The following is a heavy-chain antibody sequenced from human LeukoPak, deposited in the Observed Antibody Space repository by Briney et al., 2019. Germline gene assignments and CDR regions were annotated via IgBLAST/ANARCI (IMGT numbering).Heavy chain of an antibody. CDR1: GRTFSSSA. V-gene: IGHV1-69*13. CDR2: ILPIFVTA. CDR3: ASGSYDSSGSFDP. Sequence: SVKLSCKASGRTFSSSATSWGRQAPGQGLEWMGGILPIFVTANYAQKFQGRVTITADESTSTAYMELSSLRAEDTAVYYCASGSYDSSGSFDPWGQGTLVTVSS. D-gene: IGHD3-22*01. J-gene: IGHJ5*02.